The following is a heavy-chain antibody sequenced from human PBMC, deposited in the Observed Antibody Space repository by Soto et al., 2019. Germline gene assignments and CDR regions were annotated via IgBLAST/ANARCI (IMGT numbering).Heavy chain of an antibody. V-gene: IGHV1-3*01. D-gene: IGHD1-26*01. CDR1: GYTFTSWT. CDR3: ARWRGAFDY. J-gene: IGHJ4*02. Sequence: ASVKVSCKASGYTFTSWTIHWVRQAPGKRLESMGWIDAGNGITKYSQKFQDGVTITRDTSATTAYMELNSLRSEDTAVYYCARWRGAFDYWGQGSLVTVSS. CDR2: IDAGNGIT.